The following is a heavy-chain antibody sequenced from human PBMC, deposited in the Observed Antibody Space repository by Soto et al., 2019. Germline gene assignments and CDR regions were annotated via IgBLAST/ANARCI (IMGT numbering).Heavy chain of an antibody. V-gene: IGHV4-39*01. CDR1: GGSISSSTYY. Sequence: SETLSLTCTVSGGSISSSTYYWGWIRQPPGKGLEWIGSIYYSGNTYYNPSLKSRVTISVDTSKNQFSLKLSSVTAADTAVYYCARCSAAGYYYYYGMDVWGQGTTVTVSS. CDR2: IYYSGNT. D-gene: IGHD6-13*01. CDR3: ARCSAAGYYYYYGMDV. J-gene: IGHJ6*01.